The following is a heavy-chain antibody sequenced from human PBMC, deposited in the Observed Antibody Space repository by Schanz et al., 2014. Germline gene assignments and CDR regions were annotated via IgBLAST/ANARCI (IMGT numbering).Heavy chain of an antibody. J-gene: IGHJ2*01. CDR2: VGRVGDT. D-gene: IGHD2-21*01. CDR3: ARGGTRFLYYFNL. Sequence: EVQLVESGGGLIQPGGSLRLSCEASGFTFTDFDMHWVRQGPGKGLEWVSGVGRVGDTYYLDSVKGRFTISRENARNSFYLQMDRLRAEDTAVYYCARGGTRFLYYFNLWGRGTLDTVSS. V-gene: IGHV3-13*01. CDR1: GFTFTDFD.